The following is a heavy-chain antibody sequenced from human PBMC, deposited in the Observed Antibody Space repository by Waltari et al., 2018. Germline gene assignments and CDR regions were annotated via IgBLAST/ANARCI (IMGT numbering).Heavy chain of an antibody. CDR1: GFTFSTYA. Sequence: EVHLLESGGVLVQPGGSLRLSCAASGFTFSTYAMTWVRQVPGKGVEWVSIISDSGGNTWYADSVKGRFTISRDNSKNTLFLQMNSLRAEDTALYYCAKCSSATCHNFDYWGQGTLVTVSS. V-gene: IGHV3-23*01. CDR3: AKCSSATCHNFDY. CDR2: ISDSGGNT. D-gene: IGHD2-2*02. J-gene: IGHJ4*02.